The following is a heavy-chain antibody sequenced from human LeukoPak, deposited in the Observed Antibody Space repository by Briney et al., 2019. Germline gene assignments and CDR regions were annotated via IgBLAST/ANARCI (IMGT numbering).Heavy chain of an antibody. V-gene: IGHV4-59*01. CDR2: IYYSGST. CDR3: ARYSSSHAFDI. D-gene: IGHD6-6*01. CDR1: DDSISDYY. J-gene: IGHJ3*02. Sequence: SETLSLTCTVSDDSISDYYRGWIRQPPGKGLEWIGYIYYSGSTNYNPSLKSRVTISVDTSKNQFSLKLSSVTAADTAVYYCARYSSSHAFDIWGQGTMVTVSS.